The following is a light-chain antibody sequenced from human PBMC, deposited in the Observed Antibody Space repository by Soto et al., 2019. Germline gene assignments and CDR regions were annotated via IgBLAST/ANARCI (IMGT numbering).Light chain of an antibody. CDR1: SSDVGGYNY. CDR3: CSYAGSPRYV. Sequence: QCALTQPRSVSGSPGQSVTISCTGTSSDVGGYNYVSWYQQHPGKAPKVMIYDVSERPSGVPDRFSGSKSGNTASLTISGLQAEDEADYYCCSYAGSPRYVFGTGTQLTVL. V-gene: IGLV2-11*01. J-gene: IGLJ1*01. CDR2: DVS.